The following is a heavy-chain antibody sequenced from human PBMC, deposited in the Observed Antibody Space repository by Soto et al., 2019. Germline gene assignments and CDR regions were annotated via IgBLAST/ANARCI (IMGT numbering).Heavy chain of an antibody. CDR3: AKQRTSVVTQAYFDS. V-gene: IGHV4-39*01. CDR2: IYYSGST. D-gene: IGHD2-21*02. J-gene: IGHJ4*02. CDR1: GDSINNRSYY. Sequence: SETLSLTXTVTGDSINNRSYYWGWIRQPPGKGLEWIGSIYYSGSTYNNPSLKSRVSMSVDTSKNQFSLKLRSVTAADTALYYCAKQRTSVVTQAYFDSWGQGSLVTVSS.